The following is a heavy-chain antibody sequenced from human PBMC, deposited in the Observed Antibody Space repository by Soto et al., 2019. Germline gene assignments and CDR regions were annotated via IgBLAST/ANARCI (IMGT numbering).Heavy chain of an antibody. V-gene: IGHV4-30-2*01. Sequence: QLQLQESGSGLVKPSQTLYLTCAVSGGSISSGGYSWSWIRLPPGKGLEWIGYIDHSGSTYYNPSLKSRVTISVDRSKNQFSLKLSSVTAADTAVYYCARAGGLGAVAADYWGQGTLVTVSS. CDR1: GGSISSGGYS. D-gene: IGHD6-19*01. CDR3: ARAGGLGAVAADY. J-gene: IGHJ4*02. CDR2: IDHSGST.